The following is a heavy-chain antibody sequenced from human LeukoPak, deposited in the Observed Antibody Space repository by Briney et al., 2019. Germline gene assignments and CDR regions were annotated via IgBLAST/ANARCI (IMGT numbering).Heavy chain of an antibody. D-gene: IGHD3-3*01. V-gene: IGHV4-59*12. CDR3: ARDQGPYYDFWSGYRANWFDP. Sequence: SETLSLTCTVSGGSISSYYWSWIRQPPGKGLEWIGYIYYSGSTNYNPSLKSRVTISVDTSKNQFSLKLSSVTAADTAVYYCARDQGPYYDFWSGYRANWFDPWGQGTLVTVSS. CDR2: IYYSGST. CDR1: GGSISSYY. J-gene: IGHJ5*02.